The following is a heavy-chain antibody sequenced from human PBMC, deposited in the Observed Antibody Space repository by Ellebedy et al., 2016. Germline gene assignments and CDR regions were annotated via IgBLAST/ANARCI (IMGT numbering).Heavy chain of an antibody. J-gene: IGHJ4*02. CDR1: GGSFSDYY. D-gene: IGHD5-12*01. CDR2: INHSGST. V-gene: IGHV4-34*01. CDR3: ARRRNSGYDWDY. Sequence: SETLSLXCAVYGGSFSDYYWSWIRQPPGKGLEWIGEINHSGSTNYNPSLKSRVTISVDTSKNQFSLKLSSVTAADTAVYYCARRRNSGYDWDYWGQGALVTVSS.